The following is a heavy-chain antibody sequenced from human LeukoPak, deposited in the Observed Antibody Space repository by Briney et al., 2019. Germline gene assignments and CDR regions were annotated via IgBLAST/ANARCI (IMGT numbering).Heavy chain of an antibody. J-gene: IGHJ5*02. CDR2: IDPSDSYT. CDR1: GYSFTSYW. D-gene: IGHD6-13*01. CDR3: ATSSSWYGNWFDP. Sequence: GESLKISCKGSGYSFTSYWISWVRQMPGKGLEWMGRIDPSDSYTNYSPSFQGHVTISADKSISTAYLQWSSLEASDTAMYYCATSSSWYGNWFDPWGQGTLVTVSS. V-gene: IGHV5-10-1*01.